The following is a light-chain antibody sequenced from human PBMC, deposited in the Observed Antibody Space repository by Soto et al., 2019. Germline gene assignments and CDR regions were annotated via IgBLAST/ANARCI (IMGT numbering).Light chain of an antibody. CDR3: QSYDSSLSGSNVV. CDR2: GNS. V-gene: IGLV1-40*01. Sequence: QSVLTQPPSVSGAPGQRVTISCTGSSSNIGAGYDEHWYQQLPGTAPKLLIYGNSNQPSGVPDRFSGSKSGTSASLAITGLQAEDEADYYCQSYDSSLSGSNVVFGGGTKVTVL. J-gene: IGLJ2*01. CDR1: SSNIGAGYD.